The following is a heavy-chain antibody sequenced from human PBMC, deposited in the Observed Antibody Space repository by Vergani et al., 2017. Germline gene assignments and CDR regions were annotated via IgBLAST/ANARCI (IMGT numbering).Heavy chain of an antibody. CDR2: IYSGGST. V-gene: IGHV3-53*02. D-gene: IGHD2-2*01. CDR1: GFTVSSNY. CDR3: ARVPINDFLMDY. J-gene: IGHJ4*02. Sequence: EVQLVETGGGLIQPGGSLRLSCAASGFTVSSNYMSGVRQAPGKGLEWVSVIYSGGSTYYADSVKGRFTISRDNSKNTLYLQMNSLRAEDTAVYYCARVPINDFLMDYWGQGTLVTVSS.